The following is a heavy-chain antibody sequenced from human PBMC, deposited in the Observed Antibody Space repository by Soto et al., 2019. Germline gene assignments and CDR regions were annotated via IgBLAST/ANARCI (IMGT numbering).Heavy chain of an antibody. J-gene: IGHJ4*02. V-gene: IGHV3-23*01. D-gene: IGHD6-19*01. Sequence: VQLLESGGGLVQPGGSLRLSCAASGFPFRDYAMNWVRQAPGKGLEWVSAISGNGDSARYADSLKGRFTVSRDNSRDTLYLAMNSLRVDDTAVYYCGQERRGSGWPVCNFWGQGPLVTASS. CDR1: GFPFRDYA. CDR3: GQERRGSGWPVCNF. CDR2: ISGNGDSA.